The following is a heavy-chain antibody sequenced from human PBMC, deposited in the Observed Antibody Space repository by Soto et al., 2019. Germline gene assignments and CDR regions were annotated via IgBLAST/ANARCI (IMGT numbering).Heavy chain of an antibody. V-gene: IGHV3-49*04. CDR3: TRDLGDGYNLWYCFDY. D-gene: IGHD5-12*01. Sequence: GGSLRPSCTASGFTFGDYAMSWVRQAPGKGLEWVGFIRSKAYGGTTEYAASVKGRFTISRDDSKSIAYLQMNSLKTEDTAVYYCTRDLGDGYNLWYCFDYWGQGTLVTVSS. CDR2: IRSKAYGGTT. CDR1: GFTFGDYA. J-gene: IGHJ4*02.